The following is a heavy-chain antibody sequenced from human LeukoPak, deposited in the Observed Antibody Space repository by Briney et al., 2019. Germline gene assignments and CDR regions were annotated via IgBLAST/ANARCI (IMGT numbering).Heavy chain of an antibody. V-gene: IGHV1-46*01. CDR1: GYTFTSYY. CDR2: INPSGGST. Sequence: GASVKVSCKASGYTFTSYYMNWVRQAPGQGLEWMGIINPSGGSTRYAQKFQGRVTMTRDTSTSTVYMELSSLRSEDTAVYYCAREAPPKQAVDYWGQGALVTVSS. D-gene: IGHD6-25*01. CDR3: AREAPPKQAVDY. J-gene: IGHJ4*02.